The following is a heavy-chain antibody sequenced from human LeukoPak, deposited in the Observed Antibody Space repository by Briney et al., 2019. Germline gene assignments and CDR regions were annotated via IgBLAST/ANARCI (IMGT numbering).Heavy chain of an antibody. J-gene: IGHJ4*02. CDR1: GFTLSSYA. CDR2: INKSGGST. CDR3: ARDHESYSGSYSRFDY. D-gene: IGHD1-26*01. V-gene: IGHV3-23*01. Sequence: GGSLRLSCAASGFTLSSYAMSWVRQAPGKGLEWVSIINKSGGSTNYADSVKGRFTISRDNSENTLYLQVNSLRAEDTAVYYCARDHESYSGSYSRFDYWGQGTLVTVSS.